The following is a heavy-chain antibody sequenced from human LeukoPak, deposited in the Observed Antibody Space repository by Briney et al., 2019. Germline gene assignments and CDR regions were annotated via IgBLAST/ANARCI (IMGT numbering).Heavy chain of an antibody. CDR3: ASPVKYYDTWSGYPPFDY. J-gene: IGHJ4*02. CDR2: IIPMSGTA. Sequence: GASVKVSCKASGYTFTSYGISWARQAPGQGLEWVGGIIPMSGTANYAQKFQGRVTITADESTSTAYMELSSLRSEDTAIYYCASPVKYYDTWSGYPPFDYWGQGTLVTVSS. V-gene: IGHV1-69*13. D-gene: IGHD3-3*01. CDR1: GYTFTSYG.